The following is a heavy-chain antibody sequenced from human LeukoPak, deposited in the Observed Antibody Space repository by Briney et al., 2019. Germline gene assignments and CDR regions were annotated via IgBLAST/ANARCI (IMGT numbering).Heavy chain of an antibody. J-gene: IGHJ4*02. V-gene: IGHV3-7*01. CDR3: ARKRESSSSWYGGLAY. Sequence: PGGSLRLSCAASGFTFSSYWMSWVRQAPGKGLEWVANIKQDGSEKYYVDSVKGRFTISRDNAKNSLYLQMNSLRAEDTAVYYCARKRESSSSWYGGLAYWGQGTLVTVSS. CDR1: GFTFSSYW. CDR2: IKQDGSEK. D-gene: IGHD6-13*01.